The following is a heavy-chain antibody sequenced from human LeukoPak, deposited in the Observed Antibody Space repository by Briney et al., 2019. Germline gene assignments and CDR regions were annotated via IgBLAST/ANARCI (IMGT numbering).Heavy chain of an antibody. J-gene: IGHJ3*02. CDR1: GFHFISYW. CDR3: ARQYYDSSGHGAFDI. Sequence: PGGSLRLSCAASGFHFISYWMSWVRQAPGKGLEWVAHIERDGSEKYYVDSVEGRFTISRDNGENSIYLQMNSLRGEDTAVYYCARQYYDSSGHGAFDIWGRGTMVTVSS. D-gene: IGHD3-22*01. V-gene: IGHV3-7*01. CDR2: IERDGSEK.